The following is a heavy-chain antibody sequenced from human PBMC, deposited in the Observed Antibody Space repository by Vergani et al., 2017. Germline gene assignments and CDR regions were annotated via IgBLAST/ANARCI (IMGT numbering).Heavy chain of an antibody. CDR2: IDEYGNKA. CDR1: GFSFNTYW. Sequence: EVQLVESGGGSVQSGGSLRLSCVASGFSFNTYWRHWSRQVPGKGLMWVARIDEYGNKATYGDFETGRFTISRDNAKNTVFLQMNSLRAEDTAVYYCAKDLDDILTGPFDYWGQGTLVTVSS. V-gene: IGHV3-74*03. J-gene: IGHJ4*02. D-gene: IGHD3-9*01. CDR3: AKDLDDILTGPFDY.